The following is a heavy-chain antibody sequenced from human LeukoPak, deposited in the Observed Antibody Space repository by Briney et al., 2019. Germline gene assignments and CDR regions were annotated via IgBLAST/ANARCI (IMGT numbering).Heavy chain of an antibody. D-gene: IGHD3-10*01. CDR3: ARPTEGFTYYFDY. CDR2: IYYSGST. J-gene: IGHJ4*02. Sequence: SETLSLTCTVSGGSISSSSYYWGWIRQPPGKGLEWIGSIYYSGSTYYNPSLKSRVTISVDTSKNQFSLKLSSVTAADTAVYYCARPTEGFTYYFDYWGQGTLVTVSS. CDR1: GGSISSSSYY. V-gene: IGHV4-39*01.